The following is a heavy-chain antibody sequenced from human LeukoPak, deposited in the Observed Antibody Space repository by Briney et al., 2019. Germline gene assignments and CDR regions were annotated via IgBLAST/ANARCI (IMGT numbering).Heavy chain of an antibody. CDR2: IYYSGST. Sequence: KPSETLSLTCTVSGGSISSYYWSWIRQPPGKGLEWIGYIYYSGSTNYNPSLKSRVTISVDTSKNQFSLKLSSVTAADTAVYYCARDLRERRSSWLKFDYWGQGTLVTVSS. J-gene: IGHJ4*02. CDR3: ARDLRERRSSWLKFDY. D-gene: IGHD6-13*01. V-gene: IGHV4-59*01. CDR1: GGSISSYY.